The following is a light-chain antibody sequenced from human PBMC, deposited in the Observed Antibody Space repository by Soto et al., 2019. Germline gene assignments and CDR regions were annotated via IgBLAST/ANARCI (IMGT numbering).Light chain of an antibody. CDR2: EVS. J-gene: IGLJ3*02. Sequence: QSVLTQPPSAPGSLGQSVTISCTGTSSDVGGYNYVSWYQQHPGKAPKLMISEVSKRPSGVPDRFSGSKSGNTASLTVSGLQAEDEADYYCSSYVGSKVFGGGTKVTVL. CDR1: SSDVGGYNY. CDR3: SSYVGSKV. V-gene: IGLV2-8*01.